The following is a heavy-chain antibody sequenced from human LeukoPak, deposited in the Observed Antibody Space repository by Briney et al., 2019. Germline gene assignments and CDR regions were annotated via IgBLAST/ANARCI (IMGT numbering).Heavy chain of an antibody. CDR2: INHSGST. CDR1: GGSFSGYY. J-gene: IGHJ4*02. D-gene: IGHD2-15*01. Sequence: SETLSLTCAGYGGSFSGYYWSWIRQPPGKGLEWIGEINHSGSTNYNPSLKSRVTISVDTSKNQFSLKLSSVTAADTAVYYCARGGGSGGSLSPYYFDYWGQGTLVTVSS. V-gene: IGHV4-34*01. CDR3: ARGGGSGGSLSPYYFDY.